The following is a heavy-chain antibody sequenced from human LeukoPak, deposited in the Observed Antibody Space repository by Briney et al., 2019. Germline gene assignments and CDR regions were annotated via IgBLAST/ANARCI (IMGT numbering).Heavy chain of an antibody. Sequence: SVKVSCKASGGTFSSYAISWVRQAPGQGLEWMGGIIPIFGTANYAQKFQGRVTITADESTSTAYMELSSLRSEDTAVYYCARNNYRENNYSSSNYMDVWGKGTTVTVSS. J-gene: IGHJ6*03. D-gene: IGHD6-6*01. CDR3: ARNNYRENNYSSSNYMDV. CDR2: IIPIFGTA. V-gene: IGHV1-69*13. CDR1: GGTFSSYA.